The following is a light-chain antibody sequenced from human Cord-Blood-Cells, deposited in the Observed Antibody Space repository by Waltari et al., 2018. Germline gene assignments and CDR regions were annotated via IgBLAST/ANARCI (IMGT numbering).Light chain of an antibody. CDR2: AAS. J-gene: IGKJ2*01. V-gene: IGKV1-6*01. Sequence: AIQLTQSPSSLSASVGDRVTITCRGSQGIRNDLGWYQQKPGKAPKLLIYAASSLQSGVPSRFSGSGSGTDFTLTISSLQPEDFATYYCLQDYNYPYTFGQGTKLEIK. CDR1: QGIRND. CDR3: LQDYNYPYT.